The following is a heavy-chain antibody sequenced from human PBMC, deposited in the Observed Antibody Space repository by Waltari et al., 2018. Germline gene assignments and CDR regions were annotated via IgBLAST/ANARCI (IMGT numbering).Heavy chain of an antibody. CDR2: INHRGST. V-gene: IGHV4-34*01. D-gene: IGHD6-6*01. J-gene: IGHJ4*02. CDR1: GGSFSGHY. Sequence: QVQLQQWGAGLLKPSETLSLTCAVYGGSFSGHYWTWIRQPPGKGLEWIGEINHRGSTNYNPSLRSRVSLSVDTSKNQFSLKVISATAADTAVYYCARGRPDLYSSSAYVDYWGQGALVTVSS. CDR3: ARGRPDLYSSSAYVDY.